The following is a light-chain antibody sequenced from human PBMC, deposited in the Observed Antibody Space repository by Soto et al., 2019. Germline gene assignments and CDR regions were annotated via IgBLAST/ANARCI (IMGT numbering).Light chain of an antibody. CDR3: QQRSNRPLS. CDR1: QSVSSY. Sequence: EIVLTQSPATLSLSPGERATLSCRASQSVSSYLAWYQQKPGQAPRLLLYDASNRATGVPARFSGSGSGTDFTLTISSLEPEDFAVYYCQQRSNRPLSFGGGTKLEIK. CDR2: DAS. J-gene: IGKJ4*01. V-gene: IGKV3-11*01.